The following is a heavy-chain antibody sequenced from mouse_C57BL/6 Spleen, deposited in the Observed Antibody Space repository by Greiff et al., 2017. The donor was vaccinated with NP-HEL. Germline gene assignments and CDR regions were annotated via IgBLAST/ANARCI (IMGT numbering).Heavy chain of an antibody. D-gene: IGHD4-1*01. CDR1: GFTFSSYA. J-gene: IGHJ4*01. V-gene: IGHV5-4*01. CDR2: ISDGGSYT. Sequence: EVKVVESGGGLVKPGGSLKLSCAASGFTFSSYAMSWVRQTPEKRLEWVATISDGGSYTYYPDNVKGRFTISRDNAKNNLYLQMSHLKSEDTAMYYCARDYWEGYAMDYWGQGTSVTVSS. CDR3: ARDYWEGYAMDY.